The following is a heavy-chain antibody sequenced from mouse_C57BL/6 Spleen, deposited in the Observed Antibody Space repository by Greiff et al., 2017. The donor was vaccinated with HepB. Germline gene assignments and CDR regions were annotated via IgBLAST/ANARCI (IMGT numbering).Heavy chain of an antibody. D-gene: IGHD2-4*01. CDR1: GFTFSSYG. J-gene: IGHJ3*01. CDR2: ISSGGSYT. CDR3: ARQRWYDYDGFAY. Sequence: EVKLVESGGDLVKPGGSLKLSCAASGFTFSSYGMSWVRQTPDKRLEWVATISSGGSYTYYPDSVKGRFTISRDNAKNTLYLQMSSLKSEDTAMYYCARQRWYDYDGFAYLGQGTLVTVSA. V-gene: IGHV5-6*02.